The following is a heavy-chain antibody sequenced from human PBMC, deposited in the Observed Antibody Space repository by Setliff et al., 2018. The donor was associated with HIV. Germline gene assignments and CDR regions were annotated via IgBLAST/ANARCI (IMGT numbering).Heavy chain of an antibody. D-gene: IGHD3-16*02. CDR1: GFTVSNNY. CDR2: IYSVGST. CDR3: ARDRDPHYDYVWGNYRPEYFQH. V-gene: IGHV3-66*01. J-gene: IGHJ1*01. Sequence: GGSLRLSCAASGFTVSNNYMSWVRQGPGKGLEWVSVIYSVGSTYYADSVKGRFTISSDNSKNTVYLQMNSLRPEDTAVYYCARDRDPHYDYVWGNYRPEYFQHRGQGTRVTVSS.